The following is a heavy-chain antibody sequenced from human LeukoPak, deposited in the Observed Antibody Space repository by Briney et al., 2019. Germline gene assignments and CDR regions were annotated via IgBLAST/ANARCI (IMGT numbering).Heavy chain of an antibody. CDR1: GYTFTSYD. J-gene: IGHJ4*02. CDR2: VNPNSGNT. D-gene: IGHD3-9*01. CDR3: ASAPNYDILTGYFDY. Sequence: GASVKVSCKTSGYTFTSYDLNWVRQATGQGLEWMGWVNPNSGNTGYAQKFQGRVTMTMDPSISTAYMELSSLRSEDTAVYYCASAPNYDILTGYFDYWGQGTLVTVSS. V-gene: IGHV1-8*01.